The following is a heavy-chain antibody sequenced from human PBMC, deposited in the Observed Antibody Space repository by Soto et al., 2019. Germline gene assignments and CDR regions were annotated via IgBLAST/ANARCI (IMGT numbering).Heavy chain of an antibody. CDR2: IHWNDGK. CDR1: GFSLSVYGVR. D-gene: IGHD3-22*01. CDR3: AHTKDSSGFLTS. V-gene: IGHV2-5*01. J-gene: IGHJ5*02. Sequence: SGPTLVSPTQTLTLTCSFSGFSLSVYGVRVIWFRQPPGETLEWLALIHWNDGKRYSPYLKSRLTITKDTSKKQVVLTLTNLDPLDTGTYFCAHTKDSSGFLTSWGQGILVTVSS.